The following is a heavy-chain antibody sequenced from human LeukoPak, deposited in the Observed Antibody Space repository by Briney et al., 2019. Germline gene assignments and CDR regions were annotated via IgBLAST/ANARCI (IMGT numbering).Heavy chain of an antibody. CDR1: GVSISSSNSY. J-gene: IGHJ6*03. CDR2: IYYSGST. CDR3: ARTHTPGSYYDILTGSYYYYMDV. Sequence: SETLSLTCTVSGVSISSSNSYWGWIRQPPGKGLEWIGSIYYSGSTYYNPSLKSRVTISVDTSKNQFSLKLSSVTAADTAVYYCARTHTPGSYYDILTGSYYYYMDVWGKGTTVTISS. D-gene: IGHD3-9*01. V-gene: IGHV4-39*07.